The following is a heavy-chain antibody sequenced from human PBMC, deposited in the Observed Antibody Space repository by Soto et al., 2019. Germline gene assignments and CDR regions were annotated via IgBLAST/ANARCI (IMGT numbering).Heavy chain of an antibody. J-gene: IGHJ5*02. CDR2: ISYDGSNK. Sequence: LRLSCAASGFTFSSYGMHWVRQAPGKGLEWVAVISYDGSNKYYADSVKGRFTISRDNSKNTLYLQMNSLRAEDTAVYYCAKDFLTGHQGGWFDPWGQGTLVTVSS. V-gene: IGHV3-30*18. CDR1: GFTFSSYG. D-gene: IGHD3-9*01. CDR3: AKDFLTGHQGGWFDP.